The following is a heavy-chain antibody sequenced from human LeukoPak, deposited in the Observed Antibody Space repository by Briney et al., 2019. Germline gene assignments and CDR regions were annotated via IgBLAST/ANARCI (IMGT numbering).Heavy chain of an antibody. D-gene: IGHD3-10*01. V-gene: IGHV3-11*01. CDR2: ISSSGSTI. Sequence: GGSLRLSCAASGFTFSDYYMGWIRQAPGKGLEWVSYISSSGSTIYYADSVKGRFTISRDNAKNSLYLQMNSLRAEDTAVYYCAAAMVRGVFDPWGQETLVTVSS. CDR3: AAAMVRGVFDP. J-gene: IGHJ5*02. CDR1: GFTFSDYY.